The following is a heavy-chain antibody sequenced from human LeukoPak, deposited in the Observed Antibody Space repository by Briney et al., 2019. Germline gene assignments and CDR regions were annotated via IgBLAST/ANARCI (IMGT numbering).Heavy chain of an antibody. V-gene: IGHV1-18*01. CDR1: GYTFTSYG. J-gene: IGHJ4*02. Sequence: ASVKVSCKASGYTFTSYGISWVRQAPGQGLEWMGWISAYNGNTNYAQKVQGRVTMTTDTSTSTAYMELRSLRSEDTAVYYCATRGLQSATLYSSFDYWGQGTLVTVSS. D-gene: IGHD6-19*01. CDR2: ISAYNGNT. CDR3: ATRGLQSATLYSSFDY.